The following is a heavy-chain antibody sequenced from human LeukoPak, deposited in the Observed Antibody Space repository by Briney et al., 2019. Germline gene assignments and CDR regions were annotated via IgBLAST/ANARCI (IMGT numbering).Heavy chain of an antibody. CDR2: ISGSGGST. D-gene: IGHD2-2*01. J-gene: IGHJ6*02. CDR1: GFTFSSYA. V-gene: IGHV3-23*01. Sequence: GGSLRLSCAASGFTFSSYAMSWLRQAPGKGLEWVSAISGSGGSTYYADSVKGRFTISRDNSKNTLYLQMNSLRAEDTAVYYCAKDGDVVVPAAMRDYYYYGLDVWGQGTTVTVSS. CDR3: AKDGDVVVPAAMRDYYYYGLDV.